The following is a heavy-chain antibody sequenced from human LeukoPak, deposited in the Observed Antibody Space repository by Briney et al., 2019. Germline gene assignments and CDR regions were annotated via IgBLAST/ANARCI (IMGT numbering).Heavy chain of an antibody. CDR1: GGSISSYY. V-gene: IGHV4-59*01. CDR2: IYYSGST. Sequence: SETLSLTCTVSGGSISSYYWSWLRQPPGKGLEWIGYIYYSGSTNYNPSLKSRVTISVDTSKNQFSLKLSSVTAADTAVYYCARARAAAGIPDYWGQGALVTVSS. D-gene: IGHD6-13*01. CDR3: ARARAAAGIPDY. J-gene: IGHJ4*02.